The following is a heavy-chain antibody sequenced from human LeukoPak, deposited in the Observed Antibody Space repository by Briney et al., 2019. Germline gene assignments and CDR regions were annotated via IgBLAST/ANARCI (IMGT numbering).Heavy chain of an antibody. CDR1: GYTFTSYG. CDR2: ISAYNGNT. J-gene: IGHJ4*02. V-gene: IGHV1-18*01. D-gene: IGHD2-2*01. CDR3: ARDRAASTSCYLDH. Sequence: ASVKVSYKASGYTFTSYGISWVRQAPGQGLEWMGWISAYNGNTNYAQKLQGRVTMTTDTSTSTAYMELRSLRSDDTAVYYCARDRAASTSCYLDHWGQGTLVTVSS.